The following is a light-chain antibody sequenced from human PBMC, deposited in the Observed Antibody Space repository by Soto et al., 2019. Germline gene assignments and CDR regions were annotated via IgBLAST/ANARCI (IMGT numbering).Light chain of an antibody. Sequence: EIVMTQSPATLSVSPGERVTLSCRASQSVSSNLAWYQQKPGQAPRLLIYGAFTRATGIPARFSGSGSGTEFTLTISSLQSEDFAVYYCQQYKNWPPLTFGGGTKVGIK. CDR1: QSVSSN. J-gene: IGKJ4*01. CDR3: QQYKNWPPLT. V-gene: IGKV3-15*01. CDR2: GAF.